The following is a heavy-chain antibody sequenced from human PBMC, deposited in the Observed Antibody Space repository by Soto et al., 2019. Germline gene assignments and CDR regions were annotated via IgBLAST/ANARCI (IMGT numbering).Heavy chain of an antibody. CDR3: ARVGTTVTAMRYYGMDV. Sequence: GASVKVSCKASGYTFTSYGISWVRQAPGQGLEWMGWISAYNGNTNYAQKLQGRVTMTTDTSTSTAYMELRSLRSDDTAVYYCARVGTTVTAMRYYGMDVWGQGTTVTVSS. CDR1: GYTFTSYG. V-gene: IGHV1-18*01. J-gene: IGHJ6*02. D-gene: IGHD4-17*01. CDR2: ISAYNGNT.